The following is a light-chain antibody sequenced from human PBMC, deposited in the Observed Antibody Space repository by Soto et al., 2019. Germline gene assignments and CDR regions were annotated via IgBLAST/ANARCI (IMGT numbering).Light chain of an antibody. CDR1: QTVSSW. CDR2: KAS. CDR3: HQYNGT. J-gene: IGKJ1*01. Sequence: DIQMTQSPSTLSASVGDRVTITCRARQTVSSWLAWYQQKLGKAPKLLIYKASSLEGGVPSRFSGSGSGTEFTLTISSLQPDDSATYYCHQYNGTFGQGTKVEVK. V-gene: IGKV1-5*03.